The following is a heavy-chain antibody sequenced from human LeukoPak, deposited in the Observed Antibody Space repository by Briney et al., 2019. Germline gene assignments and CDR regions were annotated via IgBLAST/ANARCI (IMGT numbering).Heavy chain of an antibody. Sequence: GGSLRLSCAASGFTVSSKYMSWVRQAPGKGLEWDSVIYSGGSTYYADSVKGRFTISRDNSKNTLYLQMNSLRAEDTAVYYCARTYYYDSSGYYGLDYWGQGTLVTVSS. V-gene: IGHV3-53*01. D-gene: IGHD3-22*01. J-gene: IGHJ4*02. CDR1: GFTVSSKY. CDR2: IYSGGST. CDR3: ARTYYYDSSGYYGLDY.